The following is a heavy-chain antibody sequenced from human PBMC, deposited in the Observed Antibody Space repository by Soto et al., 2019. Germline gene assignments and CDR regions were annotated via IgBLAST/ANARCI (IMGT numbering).Heavy chain of an antibody. Sequence: GGSLRLSCSACGFTFSDYCRWWIRQAPWQGLEWASYIISSCSTIYYACSVKGRFTISRDTSKNLLNLQMNSLKAEDTAVYYYPRSLAKSSGYYGIDCWGQGNLVTVSS. D-gene: IGHD3-22*01. CDR1: GFTFSDYC. J-gene: IGHJ4*02. CDR2: IISSCSTI. CDR3: PRSLAKSSGYYGIDC. V-gene: IGHV3-11*01.